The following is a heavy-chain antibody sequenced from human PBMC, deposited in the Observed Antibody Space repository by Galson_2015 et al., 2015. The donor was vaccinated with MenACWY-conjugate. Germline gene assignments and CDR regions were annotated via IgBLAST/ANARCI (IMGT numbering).Heavy chain of an antibody. CDR1: GFTFTNYW. V-gene: IGHV3-74*01. D-gene: IGHD1-1*01. CDR3: ARDNNWSFDS. Sequence: SLRLSFAASGFTFTNYWMHWVRQPPGKGLEWISYIKADGSFSNYADSVKGRFTISTDNAKNMVYLQMDGLGDEDTAVYFCARDNNWSFDSWGQGTLVTVSS. J-gene: IGHJ4*02. CDR2: IKADGSFS.